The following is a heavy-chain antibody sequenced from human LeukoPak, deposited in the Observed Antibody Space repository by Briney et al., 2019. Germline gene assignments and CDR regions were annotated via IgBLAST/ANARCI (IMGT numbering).Heavy chain of an antibody. CDR1: GYTFTGYY. Sequence: ASVKVSCKASGYTFTGYYMHWVRQAPGQGLEWMGWINPNSGDTNYAQKFQGRVTMTRDTSISTAYMELSRLRSDDTAVYYCARYGDTAMATHQIDYWGQGTLVTVSS. V-gene: IGHV1-2*02. J-gene: IGHJ4*02. CDR3: ARYGDTAMATHQIDY. CDR2: INPNSGDT. D-gene: IGHD5-18*01.